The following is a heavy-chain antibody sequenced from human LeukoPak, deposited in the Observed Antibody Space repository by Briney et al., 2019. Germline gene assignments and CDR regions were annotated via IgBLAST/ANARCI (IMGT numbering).Heavy chain of an antibody. Sequence: ASVKVSCKASGYTFTGSDIHWVRQAPGQGLEWMGWMNPNSGGTHYAQKFQGRVTMTRDTSISTAYMELRRLRSDDTAVYYCARYVDKVATTYFGHWGQGTLVTVSS. D-gene: IGHD5-12*01. J-gene: IGHJ4*02. CDR2: MNPNSGGT. V-gene: IGHV1-2*02. CDR1: GYTFTGSD. CDR3: ARYVDKVATTYFGH.